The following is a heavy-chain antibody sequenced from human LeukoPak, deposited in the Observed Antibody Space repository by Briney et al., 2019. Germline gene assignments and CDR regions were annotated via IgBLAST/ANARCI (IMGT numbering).Heavy chain of an antibody. CDR1: GFTFSNAW. V-gene: IGHV3-15*01. Sequence: GGSLRLSCAASGFTFSNAWMSWVRQAPGKGLEWVGRIKSKTDGGTTDYAAPVKGRFTISRDDSKNTLYLQMNSLRAEDTAVYYCARDYFSSADIWGQGTMVTVSS. D-gene: IGHD6-6*01. CDR3: ARDYFSSADI. CDR2: IKSKTDGGTT. J-gene: IGHJ3*02.